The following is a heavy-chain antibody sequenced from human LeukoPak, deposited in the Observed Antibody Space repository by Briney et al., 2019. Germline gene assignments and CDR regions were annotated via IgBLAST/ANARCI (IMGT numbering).Heavy chain of an antibody. J-gene: IGHJ4*02. V-gene: IGHV1-69*06. D-gene: IGHD3-22*01. CDR1: GGTFSSYA. Sequence: SVKVSCKASGGTFSSYAISWVRQAPGQGLEWMGGIIPIFGTANYAQKFQGRVTITADKSTSTAYMELSSLRSEDTAVYYCALKEGFYYDSSGCGPGWKRDYWGQGTLVTVSS. CDR2: IIPIFGTA. CDR3: ALKEGFYYDSSGCGPGWKRDY.